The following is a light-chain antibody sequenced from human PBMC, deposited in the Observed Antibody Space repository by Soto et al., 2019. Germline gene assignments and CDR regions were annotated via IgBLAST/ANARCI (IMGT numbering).Light chain of an antibody. CDR1: QSVNSRY. V-gene: IGKV3-15*01. CDR2: AAS. CDR3: QQYNNWPPET. Sequence: VLTQSPGTLSLSPGEGATLSCRASQSVNSRYLAWYQQKPGQAPRLLIYAASTRATGIPARFSGSGSGTEFTLTISSLQSEDFAVYYCQQYNNWPPETFGQGTKVDIK. J-gene: IGKJ1*01.